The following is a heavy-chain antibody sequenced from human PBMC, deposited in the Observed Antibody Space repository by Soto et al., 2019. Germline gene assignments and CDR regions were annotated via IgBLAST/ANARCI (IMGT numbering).Heavy chain of an antibody. V-gene: IGHV3-66*01. Sequence: EVQLVESGGGLVQPGGSLRLSCAASGFTVNSNYMSWVRQAPGKGLEWVSVIYSDGSTYYADSVKGRFIISRDNSNNTLYFQMNSLRAEDTDLYYCATLTKYDILTGFYPCWGQGTLVPVSS. J-gene: IGHJ4*02. CDR3: ATLTKYDILTGFYPC. D-gene: IGHD3-9*01. CDR1: GFTVNSNY. CDR2: IYSDGST.